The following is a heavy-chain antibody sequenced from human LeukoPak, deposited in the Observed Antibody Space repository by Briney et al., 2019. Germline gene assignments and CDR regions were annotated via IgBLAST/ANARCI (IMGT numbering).Heavy chain of an antibody. Sequence: PSETLSLTCTVSGGSISSGGYFWSWIRQHPGKGLEYIGYIYYSGSTYYNPSLKSRVSISVDTSKNQFSLKLSSVTAADKAVYYCASVSIDSSTWYVNYWGQGTLVTVSS. CDR1: GGSISSGGYF. CDR3: ASVSIDSSTWYVNY. V-gene: IGHV4-31*03. CDR2: IYYSGST. J-gene: IGHJ4*02. D-gene: IGHD6-13*01.